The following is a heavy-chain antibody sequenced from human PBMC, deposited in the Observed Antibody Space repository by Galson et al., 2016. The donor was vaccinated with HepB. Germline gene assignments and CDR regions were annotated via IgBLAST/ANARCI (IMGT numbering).Heavy chain of an antibody. CDR2: IDWDDDK. J-gene: IGHJ4*02. V-gene: IGHV2-70*04. CDR3: VRVVPSAVGYDY. D-gene: IGHD1-26*01. CDR1: GFSLTTTGMR. Sequence: PALVKPTQTLTLTCTFSGFSLTTTGMRVSWVRQPPGKALEWLARIDWDDDKYYSTSLKTRLTISKDTSKNQVVLTMTNMDPVDTATYYCVRVVPSAVGYDYWGQGTLVTVSS.